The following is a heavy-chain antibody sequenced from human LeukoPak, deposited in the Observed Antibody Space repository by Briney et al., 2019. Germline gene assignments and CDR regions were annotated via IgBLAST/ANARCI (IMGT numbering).Heavy chain of an antibody. Sequence: GGSLRLSCAASGFTFSSYGMHWVRQAPGKGLEWVAVISYDGSNKYYADSVKGRFTISRDNSKNTLYLQMNSLRAEDTAVYYCAKGGYDILTGYYNIYYYYMDVWGKGTTVTISS. CDR3: AKGGYDILTGYYNIYYYYMDV. J-gene: IGHJ6*03. CDR1: GFTFSSYG. D-gene: IGHD3-9*01. CDR2: ISYDGSNK. V-gene: IGHV3-30*18.